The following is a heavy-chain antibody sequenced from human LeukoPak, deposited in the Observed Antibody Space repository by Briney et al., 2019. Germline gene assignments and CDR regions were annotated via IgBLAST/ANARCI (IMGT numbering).Heavy chain of an antibody. V-gene: IGHV3-21*01. CDR1: GFTFSSYS. J-gene: IGHJ5*02. CDR2: ISSSSSYI. Sequence: GGSLRLSCAASGFTFSSYSMNSVRQAPGKGLEWVSSISSSSSYIYYADSVKGRFTISRDNAKNSMYLQMNSLRAEDTAVYYCARVLELAAAGTGFDPWGQGTLVTVSS. CDR3: ARVLELAAAGTGFDP. D-gene: IGHD6-13*01.